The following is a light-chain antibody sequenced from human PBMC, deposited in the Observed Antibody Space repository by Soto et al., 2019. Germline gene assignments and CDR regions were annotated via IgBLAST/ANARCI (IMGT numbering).Light chain of an antibody. V-gene: IGKV1-12*01. J-gene: IGKJ2*01. CDR1: QGISTW. CDR2: AAS. CDR3: QQANSFPYT. Sequence: DIQMTQSPSSVSASVGDRVTITCRASQGISTWLAWYQQKPGTAPKLLIYAASSLQSGVPSRFSGSGSGTDFSLTIGYLQTEDFATSYCQQANSFPYTFGQGTRLEIK.